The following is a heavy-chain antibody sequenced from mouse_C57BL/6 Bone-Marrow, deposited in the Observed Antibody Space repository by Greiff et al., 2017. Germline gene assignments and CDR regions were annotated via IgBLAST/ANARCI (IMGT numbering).Heavy chain of an antibody. D-gene: IGHD1-1*01. V-gene: IGHV1-81*01. CDR1: GYTFTSYG. CDR3: GRLHYYGSNSWYVDV. J-gene: IGHJ1*03. Sequence: VQLQQSGAELARPGASVKLSCKASGYTFTSYGISWVKQRTGQGLEWIGEIYPRSGNTYYNEKFKGKATLTADKSSSTAYMERRSLTTEDSAVYFCGRLHYYGSNSWYVDVWGTGTTVTVSS. CDR2: IYPRSGNT.